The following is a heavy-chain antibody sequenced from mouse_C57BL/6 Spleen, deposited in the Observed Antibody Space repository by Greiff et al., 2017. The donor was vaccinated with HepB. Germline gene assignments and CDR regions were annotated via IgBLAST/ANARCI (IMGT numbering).Heavy chain of an antibody. CDR1: GFPFSDYG. Sequence: EVKLVESGGGLVKPGGSLKLSCAASGFPFSDYGMHWVRQAPEKGLEWVAYISSGSSTIYYADTVKGRFTISRDNAKNTLFLQMTSLRSEDTAMYYCARPTVVSYWYFDVWGTGTTVTVSS. V-gene: IGHV5-17*01. CDR3: ARPTVVSYWYFDV. CDR2: ISSGSSTI. J-gene: IGHJ1*03. D-gene: IGHD1-1*01.